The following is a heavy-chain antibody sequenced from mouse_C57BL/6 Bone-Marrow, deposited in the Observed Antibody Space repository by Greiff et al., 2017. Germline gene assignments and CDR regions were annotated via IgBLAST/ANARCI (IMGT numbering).Heavy chain of an antibody. D-gene: IGHD2-5*01. J-gene: IGHJ4*01. V-gene: IGHV14-1*01. CDR2: IDPEDGDT. CDR3: TTSYYSNYEAMDY. CDR1: GFNIKDYY. Sequence: VHVKQSGAELVRPGASVKLSCTASGFNIKDYYMHWVKQRPEQGLEWIGRIDPEDGDTEYAPKFQGKATMTADTSSNTAYLQLSSLTSEDTAVYYCTTSYYSNYEAMDYWGQGTSVTVSS.